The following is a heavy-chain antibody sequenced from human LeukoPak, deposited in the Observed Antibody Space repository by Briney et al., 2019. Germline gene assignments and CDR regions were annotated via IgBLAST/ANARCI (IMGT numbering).Heavy chain of an antibody. Sequence: GASVKVSCKASGYTFTGYYMHWVRQAPGQGLEWMGWINPNSGGTNYAQKFQGRVTMTRDTSISTAYMELSRLRSDDTAVYYCARSFVLLWFGGLSGYFDYWGQGTLVTVSS. CDR3: ARSFVLLWFGGLSGYFDY. CDR1: GYTFTGYY. J-gene: IGHJ4*02. D-gene: IGHD3-10*01. CDR2: INPNSGGT. V-gene: IGHV1-2*02.